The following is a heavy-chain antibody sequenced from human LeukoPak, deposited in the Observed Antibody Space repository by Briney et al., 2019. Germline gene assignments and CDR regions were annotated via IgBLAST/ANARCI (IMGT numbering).Heavy chain of an antibody. CDR3: ARDLGAAAGTLYFDY. V-gene: IGHV1-2*02. CDR1: GYTFTGYY. D-gene: IGHD6-13*01. CDR2: INPNSGGT. J-gene: IGHJ4*02. Sequence: ASVKVSCKASGYTFTGYYMHWVRQAPGQGLEWMGWINPNSGGTNYAQKFQGRVTMTRDTSISTAYMELSRLRSDDTAVCYCARDLGAAAGTLYFDYWGQGTLVTVSS.